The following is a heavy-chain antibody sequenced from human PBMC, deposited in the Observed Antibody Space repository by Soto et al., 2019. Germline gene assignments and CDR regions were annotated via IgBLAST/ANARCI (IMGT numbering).Heavy chain of an antibody. CDR3: ATMGTPVTGLYYFDY. CDR1: GGSISSGNYY. CDR2: ISYSGTT. V-gene: IGHV4-30-4*01. J-gene: IGHJ4*02. D-gene: IGHD4-17*01. Sequence: QVQLHESGPELVKPSQTLSLTCTVSGGSISSGNYYWSWIRQPPGKGLEWIGFISYSGTTHYSASLRSRVSISVDTSKNQFSLDLSSVTAADTAVYYCATMGTPVTGLYYFDYWGQGTLVTVSS.